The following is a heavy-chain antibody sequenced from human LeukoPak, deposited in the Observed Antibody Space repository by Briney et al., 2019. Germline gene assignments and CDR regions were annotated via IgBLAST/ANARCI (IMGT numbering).Heavy chain of an antibody. Sequence: SDTLSLTCTVSGGPISSYYWSWIRQPARKGLEWIGRIYTSGSTNYNPSLKSRVTMSVDTSKNQFSLKLSSVTAADTAVYYCARDSDRIAAAGTRYFDSWGQGTLVTVSS. V-gene: IGHV4-4*07. CDR3: ARDSDRIAAAGTRYFDS. D-gene: IGHD6-13*01. CDR2: IYTSGST. J-gene: IGHJ4*02. CDR1: GGPISSYY.